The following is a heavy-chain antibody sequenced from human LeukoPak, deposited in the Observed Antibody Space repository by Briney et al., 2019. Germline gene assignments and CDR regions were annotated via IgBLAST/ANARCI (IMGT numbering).Heavy chain of an antibody. J-gene: IGHJ4*02. CDR3: ADFAATGDGY. Sequence: GGSLRLSCAASGFTFSSYAMSWVRQAPGKGLEWVSSITSSGNSTYYADSVKGRFTISRDNSRDTLYLQMNSLRAEDTAVYYCADFAATGDGYWGQGTLVTVSS. CDR2: ITSSGNST. D-gene: IGHD2-21*01. V-gene: IGHV3-23*01. CDR1: GFTFSSYA.